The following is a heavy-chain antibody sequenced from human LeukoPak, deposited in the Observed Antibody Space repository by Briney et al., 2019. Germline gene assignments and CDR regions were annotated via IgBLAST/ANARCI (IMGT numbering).Heavy chain of an antibody. V-gene: IGHV4-59*01. CDR1: GLPLRLYH. J-gene: IGHJ4*02. CDR3: ARGRASLTY. Sequence: SETLSHLCSVSGLPLRLYHGRCMRQPPGKAVVYIGYFYDTRSPKYNPSLERRVTISVDMSRNQFSLNLTAVTAADTAVYYCARGRASLTYWGQGTLAAVSS. CDR2: FYDTRSP.